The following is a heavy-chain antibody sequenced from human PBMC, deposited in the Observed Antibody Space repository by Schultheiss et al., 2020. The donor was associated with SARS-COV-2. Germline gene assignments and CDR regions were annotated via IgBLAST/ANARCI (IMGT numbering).Heavy chain of an antibody. CDR2: IRNKAKSYTT. CDR3: TTVRARAFDI. Sequence: GGSLRLSCAASGFTSSDHYMDWIRQAPGKGLEWLGRIRNKAKSYTTEYAASVKGRFSISRDGSKNTLYLQMNSLKTEDTAVYYCTTVRARAFDIWGQGTMVTVSS. J-gene: IGHJ3*02. CDR1: GFTSSDHY. V-gene: IGHV3-72*01.